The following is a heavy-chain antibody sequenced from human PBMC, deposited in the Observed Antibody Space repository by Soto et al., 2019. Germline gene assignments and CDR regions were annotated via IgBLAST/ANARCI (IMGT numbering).Heavy chain of an antibody. CDR3: VKEGYMRSDWCGQFDY. Sequence: LRLSCSASGFTFNIYAMHWFRQAPGKGLEFVSAISSYGTDTYYAESVKGRFAISRDNSKNTLYLKMSSLRAEDTALYYCVKEGYMRSDWCGQFDYWGQGALVTVSS. J-gene: IGHJ4*02. CDR2: ISSYGTDT. CDR1: GFTFNIYA. D-gene: IGHD6-19*01. V-gene: IGHV3-64D*06.